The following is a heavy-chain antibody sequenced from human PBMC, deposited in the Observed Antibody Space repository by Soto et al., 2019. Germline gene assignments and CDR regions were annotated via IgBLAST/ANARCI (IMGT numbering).Heavy chain of an antibody. V-gene: IGHV1-69*06. CDR3: ARGVYGSGNYYTGPSAFDI. D-gene: IGHD3-10*01. Sequence: QVQLVQSGAEVKKPGASVKVSCKASGYTFTSFGISWVRQAPGQGLEWMGGTIPVFNTAKYAQKFQGRVTVTADKFTNIAYMELSSLRSEDTAFYFCARGVYGSGNYYTGPSAFDIWGQGTMVIVSS. CDR2: TIPVFNTA. J-gene: IGHJ3*02. CDR1: GYTFTSFG.